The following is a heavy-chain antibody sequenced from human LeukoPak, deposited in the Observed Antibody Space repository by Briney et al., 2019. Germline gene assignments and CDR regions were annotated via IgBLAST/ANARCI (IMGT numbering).Heavy chain of an antibody. Sequence: SGPALVKPSQTLTLTCTFSGFSLSTSGMCVSWIRQPPGKALEWLARIDWDDDKYYSTSLKTRLTISKDASKNQVVLTMTNMDPVDTATYYCARARGSYRFSYFDYWGQGTLVTVSS. V-gene: IGHV2-70*11. CDR2: IDWDDDK. CDR1: GFSLSTSGMC. J-gene: IGHJ4*02. CDR3: ARARGSYRFSYFDY. D-gene: IGHD1-26*01.